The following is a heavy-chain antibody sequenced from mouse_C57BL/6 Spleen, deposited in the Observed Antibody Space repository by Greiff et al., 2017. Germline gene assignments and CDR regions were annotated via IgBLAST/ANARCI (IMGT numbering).Heavy chain of an antibody. J-gene: IGHJ4*01. CDR1: GYSFTGYY. CDR2: INPSTGGT. D-gene: IGHD1-1*01. CDR3: AKGTVVATGAMDY. Sequence: VQLQQPGPELVKPGASVKISCKASGYSFTGYYMNWVKQSPEKSLEWIGEINPSTGGTTYNQKFKAKATLTVDKSSSTAYMQLNSLTSEESAVDYCAKGTVVATGAMDYWGQGTSVTVSA. V-gene: IGHV1-42*01.